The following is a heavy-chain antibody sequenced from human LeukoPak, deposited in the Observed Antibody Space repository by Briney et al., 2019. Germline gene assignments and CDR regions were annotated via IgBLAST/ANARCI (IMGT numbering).Heavy chain of an antibody. CDR3: ARGCSSTSCYGFDY. CDR1: GFTVSSKY. CDR2: IYSGGST. D-gene: IGHD2-2*01. J-gene: IGHJ4*02. V-gene: IGHV3-53*01. Sequence: GGSLRLSCAASGFTVSSKYMSWVRQAPGKGLEWVSVIYSGGSTYYADPVKGRSTISRDNSKNTLYLQMNSLRAEDTAVYYCARGCSSTSCYGFDYWGQGTLVTVSS.